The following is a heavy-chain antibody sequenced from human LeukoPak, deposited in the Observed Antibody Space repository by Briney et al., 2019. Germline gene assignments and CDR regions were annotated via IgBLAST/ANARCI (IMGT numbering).Heavy chain of an antibody. V-gene: IGHV4-59*01. D-gene: IGHD5-24*01. CDR1: GGSISSYY. CDR3: AIEMGPGASGPVY. CDR2: IYYSGST. J-gene: IGHJ4*02. Sequence: SETLSLTCTVSGGSISSYYWSWIRQHPGKGLEWIGYIYYSGSTNYNPSLKSRVTISVDTSKNQFSLKLSSVTAADTAVYYCAIEMGPGASGPVYWGQGTLVTVSS.